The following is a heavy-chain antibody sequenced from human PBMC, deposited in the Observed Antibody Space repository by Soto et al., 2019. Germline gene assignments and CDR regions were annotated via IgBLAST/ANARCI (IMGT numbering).Heavy chain of an antibody. V-gene: IGHV3-23*01. J-gene: IGHJ5*02. D-gene: IGHD3-9*01. Sequence: EVHLLESGGGLVQPGGSLRLSCAASGFTFSSYAMTWVRQAPGKGLEWVSGISVDGRRTYYADSVKGRFTISRDNSEKTRYLQMNSLRADDTAVYYCTKTGTLLTGNNWFDRWGQGTLVTVSS. CDR2: ISVDGRRT. CDR1: GFTFSSYA. CDR3: TKTGTLLTGNNWFDR.